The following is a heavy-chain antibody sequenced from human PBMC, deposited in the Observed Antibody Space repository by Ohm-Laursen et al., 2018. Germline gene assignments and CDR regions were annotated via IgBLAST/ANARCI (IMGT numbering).Heavy chain of an antibody. CDR2: INPSGDKI. Sequence: ASVKVSCKASGDIFTSDYMHWVRQVPGQGLQWMGMINPSGDKIIYAQKFKGRVTMTRDTSTSTVYMELSSLKSEDTAVYFCARGREYGDSFDYWGQGTLVTVSS. CDR3: ARGREYGDSFDY. J-gene: IGHJ4*02. V-gene: IGHV1-46*01. D-gene: IGHD4-17*01. CDR1: GDIFTSDY.